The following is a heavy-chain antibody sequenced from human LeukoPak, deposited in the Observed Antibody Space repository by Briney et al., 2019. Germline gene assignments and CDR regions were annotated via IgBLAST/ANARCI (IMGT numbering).Heavy chain of an antibody. V-gene: IGHV4-59*08. J-gene: IGHJ4*02. CDR3: ARLGDGYNSPFYFDY. Sequence: SETLSLTCAVSGGSISTYYWSWIRQPPGKGLEWIGYSDYSGNTYYNPSLKSRVTISVDTSKNQFSLNLNSVTAADTAVYFCARLGDGYNSPFYFDYWGQGTLVTVSS. D-gene: IGHD5-24*01. CDR2: SDYSGNT. CDR1: GGSISTYY.